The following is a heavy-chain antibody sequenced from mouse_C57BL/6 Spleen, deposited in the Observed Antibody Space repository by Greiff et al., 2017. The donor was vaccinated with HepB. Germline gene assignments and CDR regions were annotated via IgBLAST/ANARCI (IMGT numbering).Heavy chain of an antibody. D-gene: IGHD2-4*01. J-gene: IGHJ4*01. CDR3: ARGTYYDYRSAMDY. V-gene: IGHV1-19*01. CDR2: INPYNGGT. Sequence: EVQLQQSGPVLVKPGASVKMSCKASGYTFTDYYMNWVKQSHGKSLEWIGVINPYNGGTSYNQKFKGKATLTVDKSSSTAYMELNSLTSEDSAVYYCARGTYYDYRSAMDYWGQGTSVTVSS. CDR1: GYTFTDYY.